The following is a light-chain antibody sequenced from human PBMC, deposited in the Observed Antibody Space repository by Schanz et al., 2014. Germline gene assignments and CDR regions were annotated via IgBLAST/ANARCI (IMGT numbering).Light chain of an antibody. CDR2: DVT. Sequence: QSALTQPASVSGSPGQSITISCTGTSSGIGGYKYVSWYQQHPGKAPKLVIYDVTHRPSGVSDRFSGSNSGNTASLTISGLQAEDEADYYCSSYTSSSTLVFGGGTKVTV. CDR1: SSGIGGYKY. J-gene: IGLJ3*02. V-gene: IGLV2-14*03. CDR3: SSYTSSSTLV.